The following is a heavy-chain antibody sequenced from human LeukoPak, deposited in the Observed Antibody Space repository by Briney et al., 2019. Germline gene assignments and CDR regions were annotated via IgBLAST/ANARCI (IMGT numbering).Heavy chain of an antibody. CDR3: ARHDTSSGRPQRNDAFDI. D-gene: IGHD6-19*01. CDR2: IYYSGST. Sequence: SETLSLTCTVSGGSISSYYWSWIRQPPGKGLEWIGYIYYSGSTNCNPSLKSRVTISVDTSKNQFSLKLSSVTAADTAVYYCARHDTSSGRPQRNDAFDIWGQGTMVTVSS. J-gene: IGHJ3*02. CDR1: GGSISSYY. V-gene: IGHV4-59*08.